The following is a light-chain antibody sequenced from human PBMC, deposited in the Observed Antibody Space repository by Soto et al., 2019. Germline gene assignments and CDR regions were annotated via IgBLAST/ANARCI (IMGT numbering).Light chain of an antibody. J-gene: IGKJ1*01. CDR3: QQYGSSPWT. V-gene: IGKV3-20*01. Sequence: EILMTQSPVTLSLSPGERATLSCRASQSVSSNLAWYQQKPGQAPRLLIYGASSRATGIPDRFSGSGSGTEFTLTISRLEPEDFEVYYCQQYGSSPWTFGQGTKVDIK. CDR2: GAS. CDR1: QSVSSN.